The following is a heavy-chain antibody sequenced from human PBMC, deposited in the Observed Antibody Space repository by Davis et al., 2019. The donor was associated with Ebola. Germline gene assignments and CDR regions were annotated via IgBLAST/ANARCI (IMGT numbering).Heavy chain of an antibody. Sequence: GESLKISCAASGFTFSSYWMSWVRQAPGKGLEWVSYISSSGSTIYYADSVKGRFTISRDNAKNSLYLQMNSLRAEDTAVYYCARGYYGSGSRNYWGQGTLVTVSS. CDR3: ARGYYGSGSRNY. CDR2: ISSSGSTI. J-gene: IGHJ4*02. CDR1: GFTFSSYW. D-gene: IGHD3-10*01. V-gene: IGHV3-48*04.